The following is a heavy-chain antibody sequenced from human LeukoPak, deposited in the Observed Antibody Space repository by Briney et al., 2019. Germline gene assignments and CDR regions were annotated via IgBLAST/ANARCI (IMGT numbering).Heavy chain of an antibody. CDR1: GFTFSGSA. CDR2: IRSKANSYAT. CDR3: FGTYQGLDY. D-gene: IGHD3-10*01. Sequence: PGGSLRLSCAASGFTFSGSAMHWVRQASGKGLEWVGRIRSKANSYATAYAASVKGRFTISRDNAKNSLYLQMNSLRAEDTAVYYCFGTYQGLDYWGQGTLVTVSS. J-gene: IGHJ4*02. V-gene: IGHV3-73*01.